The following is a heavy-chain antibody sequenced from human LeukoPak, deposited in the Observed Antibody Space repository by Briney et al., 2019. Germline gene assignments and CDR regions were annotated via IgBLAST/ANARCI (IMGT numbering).Heavy chain of an antibody. CDR2: IYHSGST. CDR3: ARTIFGVVTPFDP. Sequence: SETLSLTCTVSGYSISSGYYWGWIRQPPGKGLEWIGSIYHSGSTYYNPSLKSRVTISVDTSKNQFSLKLSSVTAADTAVYYCARTIFGVVTPFDPWGQGTLVTVSS. CDR1: GYSISSGYY. D-gene: IGHD3-3*01. V-gene: IGHV4-38-2*02. J-gene: IGHJ5*02.